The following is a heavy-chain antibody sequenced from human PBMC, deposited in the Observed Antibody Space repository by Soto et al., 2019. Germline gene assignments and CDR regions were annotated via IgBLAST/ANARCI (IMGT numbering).Heavy chain of an antibody. CDR2: IYYSGST. D-gene: IGHD4-17*01. V-gene: IGHV4-31*03. Sequence: SHTVSLTGTLSRDSISRRPYYPSWIRQHPGKGLEWIGYIYYSGSTYYNPSIKSRVTISVDTSKNQFSLKLSSVTAADPAVYYCARDIPTYYMDVWGKGTTVTVSS. CDR3: ARDIPTYYMDV. J-gene: IGHJ6*03. CDR1: RDSISRRPYY.